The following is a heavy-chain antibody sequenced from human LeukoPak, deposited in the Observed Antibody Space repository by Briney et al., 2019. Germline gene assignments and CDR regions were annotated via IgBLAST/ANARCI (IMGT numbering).Heavy chain of an antibody. CDR2: MKWNGAST. J-gene: IGHJ6*03. V-gene: IGHV3-20*04. Sequence: GGSLRLSCAASGFNIDDYGISWVRQAPGKGLEWVSGMKWNGASTGYANSVKGRFTMSRDNAKNSVYLQMNSLRVEDTALYYCVRDRVDYDNSGYTYYYYYMDVWGKGTTVIVSS. CDR1: GFNIDDYG. D-gene: IGHD3-22*01. CDR3: VRDRVDYDNSGYTYYYYYMDV.